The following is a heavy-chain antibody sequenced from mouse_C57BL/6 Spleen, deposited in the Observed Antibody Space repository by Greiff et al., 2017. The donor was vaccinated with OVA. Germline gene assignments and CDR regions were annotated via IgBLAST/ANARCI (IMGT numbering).Heavy chain of an antibody. J-gene: IGHJ4*01. CDR2: IDPSDSYT. Sequence: QVQLQQPGAELVMPGASVKLSCKASGYTFTSYWMHWVKQRPGQGLEWIGEIDPSDSYTNYNQKFKGKSNLTVDKSSSTAYMQLSSLPSEDSAVYSCSRGGSPSYSMDYWGQGTSVTVSS. CDR3: SRGGSPSYSMDY. D-gene: IGHD1-1*02. CDR1: GYTFTSYW. V-gene: IGHV1-69*01.